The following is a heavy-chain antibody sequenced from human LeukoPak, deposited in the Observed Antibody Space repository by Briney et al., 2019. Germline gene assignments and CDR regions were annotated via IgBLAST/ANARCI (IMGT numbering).Heavy chain of an antibody. D-gene: IGHD2-2*02. V-gene: IGHV3-48*04. CDR2: IDSSGSTI. J-gene: IGHJ4*02. CDR1: GFTFSSYS. CDR3: ARDLACSSTTCYTGAFDY. Sequence: GGSLRLSCAASGFTFSSYSMNWVRRAPGTGLEWVSYIDSSGSTIYYADSVKGRFTVSRDNAKNSLTLQLNSLRAEDTAVYYCARDLACSSTTCYTGAFDYWGQGALVTVSS.